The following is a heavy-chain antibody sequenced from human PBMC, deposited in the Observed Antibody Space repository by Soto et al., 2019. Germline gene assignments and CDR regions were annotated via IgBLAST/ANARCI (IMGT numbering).Heavy chain of an antibody. J-gene: IGHJ4*02. Sequence: GASVEVSCKVSGYTLTELSMHWVRQAPGKGLERMGGFDPEDGETIYAQKFQGRVTMTEDTSTDTAYMELSSLRSEDTAVYYCATVPDILTGAFDYWGQGTLVTVSS. CDR2: FDPEDGET. CDR1: GYTLTELS. CDR3: ATVPDILTGAFDY. V-gene: IGHV1-24*01. D-gene: IGHD3-9*01.